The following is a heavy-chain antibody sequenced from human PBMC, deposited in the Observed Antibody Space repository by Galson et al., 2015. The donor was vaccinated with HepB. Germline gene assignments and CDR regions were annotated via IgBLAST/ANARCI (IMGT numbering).Heavy chain of an antibody. Sequence: SLRLSCAASGFTFISYAMNWVRQAPGKGLEWVSTVSGSGGLTYYADSVGGRFTISRDNSKKTLYLDMHSLRVEDAALYYCVKVYSAYDQRDHWGQGTLATVSS. J-gene: IGHJ4*02. CDR3: VKVYSAYDQRDH. V-gene: IGHV3-23*01. D-gene: IGHD5-12*01. CDR2: VSGSGGLT. CDR1: GFTFISYA.